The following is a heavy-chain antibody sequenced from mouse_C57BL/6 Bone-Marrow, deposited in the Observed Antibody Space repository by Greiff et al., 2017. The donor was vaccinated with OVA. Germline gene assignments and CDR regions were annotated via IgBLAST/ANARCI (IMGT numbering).Heavy chain of an antibody. CDR1: GFTFSDYY. J-gene: IGHJ3*01. CDR3: ARAGGRDYVSWFAY. V-gene: IGHV5-16*01. Sequence: EVQLVESEGGLVQPGSSMKLSCTASGFTFSDYYMAWVRQVPEKGLEWVAIINYDGSSTYYLDSLKSRFIISRDNAKNILYLQMSSLKSEDTATYYCARAGGRDYVSWFAYWGQGTLVTVSA. D-gene: IGHD1-1*01. CDR2: INYDGSST.